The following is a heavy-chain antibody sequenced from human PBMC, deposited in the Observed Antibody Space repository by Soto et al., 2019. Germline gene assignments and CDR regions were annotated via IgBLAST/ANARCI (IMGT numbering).Heavy chain of an antibody. J-gene: IGHJ6*02. CDR3: ARVVDYYDPYYYYGMDV. V-gene: IGHV3-23*03. D-gene: IGHD3-22*01. Sequence: GGSLRLSCVVSGVTFSNYAMAWVRQAPGKGLQWVSGLDQGATDIYYADSVKGRFTISRDNSESTLYLQMNSLRAEDTAVYYCARVVDYYDPYYYYGMDVWGQGTTVTVSS. CDR1: GVTFSNYA. CDR2: LDQGATDI.